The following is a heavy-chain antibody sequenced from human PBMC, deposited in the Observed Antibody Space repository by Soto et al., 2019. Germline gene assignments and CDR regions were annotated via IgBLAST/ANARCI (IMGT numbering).Heavy chain of an antibody. CDR2: INHSGST. V-gene: IGHV4-34*01. J-gene: IGHJ5*02. D-gene: IGHD1-1*01. Sequence: PSETLSLTCAVYGGSFSGYYWSWIRQPPGKGLEWIGEINHSGSTNYNPSLKSRVTISVDTSKNQFSLKLSSVTAADTAVYYCARGRPRGTCKFDPWGQGTLVTVSS. CDR1: GGSFSGYY. CDR3: ARGRPRGTCKFDP.